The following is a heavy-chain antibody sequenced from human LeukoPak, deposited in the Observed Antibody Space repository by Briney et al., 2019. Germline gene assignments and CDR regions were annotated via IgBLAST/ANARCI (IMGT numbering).Heavy chain of an antibody. V-gene: IGHV3-30*04. CDR1: GFTFSRSD. CDR3: QREWFGETN. D-gene: IGHD3-10*01. Sequence: PGGSLRLSCAPSGFTFSRSDMHWVRQSPGKGLEWLALISYDGIKTDYAESVKGRFTVSGDNSKNTLFLQMNSLSAEDTDIYYCQREWFGETNWGQGARVTVSS. CDR2: ISYDGIKT. J-gene: IGHJ4*02.